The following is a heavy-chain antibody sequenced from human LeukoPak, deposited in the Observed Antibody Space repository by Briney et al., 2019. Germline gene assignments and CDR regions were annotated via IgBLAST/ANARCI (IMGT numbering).Heavy chain of an antibody. Sequence: GGSLRLSRAASGFTFSNYCMHGVRQPPGRGLVGVSQICTDETTIKSADSVKGRFTISRDNAKNTLYLQMSSLRVEDTAVYYCVRGVRVTPGIDYWGQGTLVTVSS. V-gene: IGHV3-74*01. D-gene: IGHD3-10*01. CDR3: VRGVRVTPGIDY. CDR2: ICTDETTI. J-gene: IGHJ4*02. CDR1: GFTFSNYC.